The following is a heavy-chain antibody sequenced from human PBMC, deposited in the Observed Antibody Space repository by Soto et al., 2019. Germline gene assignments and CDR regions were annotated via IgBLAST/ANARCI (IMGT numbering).Heavy chain of an antibody. CDR3: AKGLRRLLRTQYYYGLDV. CDR2: SSGSGGNT. D-gene: IGHD3-16*01. Sequence: PGRSLRLSCAASGFTFSTYAMTWVRQAPGKGLEWVSSSSGSGGNTNYADSVKGRFTVSRDNSKRALSLQMNSLTEEDTAIYYCAKGLRRLLRTQYYYGLDVWGRGTTVTVSS. J-gene: IGHJ6*02. CDR1: GFTFSTYA. V-gene: IGHV3-23*01.